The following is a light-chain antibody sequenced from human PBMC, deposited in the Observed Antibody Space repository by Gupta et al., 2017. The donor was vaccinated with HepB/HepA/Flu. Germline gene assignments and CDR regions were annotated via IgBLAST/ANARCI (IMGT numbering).Light chain of an antibody. Sequence: QSALTQPASVSGSPGQWITIPCTAPSSDVGGYDSVSWYQQHPDKAPKLLIYDVSNRPLGVSNRFSGSKSGNTASLTISGLQTEDEGDYFCCSYTSNGRWVFGGGTKLTVL. CDR1: SSDVGGYDS. CDR3: CSYTSNGRWV. J-gene: IGLJ3*02. CDR2: DVS. V-gene: IGLV2-14*03.